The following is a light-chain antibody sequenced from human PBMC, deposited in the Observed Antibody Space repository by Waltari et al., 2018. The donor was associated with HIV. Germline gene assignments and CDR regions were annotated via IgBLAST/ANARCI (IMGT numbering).Light chain of an antibody. J-gene: IGLJ2*01. Sequence: QSALTQPRSVSGSPGQSVTISCTGTSSDVGAYNYVSWYQQHPGKAPKLMIYDVSKRPSGVPDRFSGSKSGNTASLTISGLQAEDEVDYYCCSYAGSYTLRVFGGGTKLTVL. CDR1: SSDVGAYNY. CDR3: CSYAGSYTLRV. CDR2: DVS. V-gene: IGLV2-11*01.